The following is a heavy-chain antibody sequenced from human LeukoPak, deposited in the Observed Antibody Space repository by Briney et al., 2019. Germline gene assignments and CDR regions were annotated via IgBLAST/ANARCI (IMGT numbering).Heavy chain of an antibody. D-gene: IGHD2-21*01. CDR2: IYTRGST. J-gene: IGHJ6*02. CDR1: GASVRSYY. V-gene: IGHV4-4*07. Sequence: SETLSLTCTVSGASVRSYYWSWIRQPAGKGLEWIGRIYTRGSTNYSPSLKSRVTMSGDTSKNQFSLKLNSVTAADTAVYYCARVHSDGPPGAMDVWGQGTTVTVSS. CDR3: ARVHSDGPPGAMDV.